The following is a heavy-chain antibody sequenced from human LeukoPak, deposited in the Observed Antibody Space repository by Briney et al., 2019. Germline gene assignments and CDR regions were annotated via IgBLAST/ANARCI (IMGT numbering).Heavy chain of an antibody. V-gene: IGHV3-23*01. Sequence: GGSLRLSCAASGFTFSSYAMSWVRQAPGKGLEGVSAISGIGGSTYYADSVKGRFTISRDNSKNTLYLQMNSLRAEDAAVYYCAKGIYSSGWSYFDYWGHGTLVTVSS. CDR1: GFTFSSYA. CDR2: ISGIGGST. D-gene: IGHD6-19*01. CDR3: AKGIYSSGWSYFDY. J-gene: IGHJ4*01.